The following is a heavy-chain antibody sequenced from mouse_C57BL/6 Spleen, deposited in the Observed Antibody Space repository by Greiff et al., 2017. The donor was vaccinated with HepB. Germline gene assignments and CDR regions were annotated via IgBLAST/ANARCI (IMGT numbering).Heavy chain of an antibody. D-gene: IGHD2-2*01. CDR2: IDPETGGT. CDR1: GYTFTDYE. J-gene: IGHJ3*01. CDR3: TRGGYDGAGFAY. V-gene: IGHV1-15*01. Sequence: VQRVESGAELVRPGASVTLSCKASGYTFTDYEMHWVKQTPVHGLEWIGAIDPETGGTAYNQKFKGKAILTADKSSSTAYMELRSLTSEDSAVYYCTRGGYDGAGFAYWGQGTLVTVSA.